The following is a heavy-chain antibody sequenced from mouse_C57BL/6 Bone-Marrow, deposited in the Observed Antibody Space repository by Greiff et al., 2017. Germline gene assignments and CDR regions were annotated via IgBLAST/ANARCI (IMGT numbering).Heavy chain of an antibody. J-gene: IGHJ4*01. V-gene: IGHV1-64*01. CDR3: ARSYDCDEYTLDC. D-gene: IGHD2-4*01. CDR2: MHPNGGSP. Sequence: VQLQQPGAELVKPGASVKLSCKASGYTFTNYWMHWVKQRPGQGLEWIGMMHPNGGSPDYNEKFKSEATLSVDKSSRTAYMELSSLTSEDSAVYYCARSYDCDEYTLDCRGQGTAITVSS. CDR1: GYTFTNYW.